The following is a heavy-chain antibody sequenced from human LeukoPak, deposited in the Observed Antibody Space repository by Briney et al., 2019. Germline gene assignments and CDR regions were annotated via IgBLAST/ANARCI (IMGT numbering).Heavy chain of an antibody. Sequence: GGSLRLSCAASGFTVSRNYMSWVRQAPGKGLEWVSSISSSSSYIYYADSVKGRFTISRDNAKNSLYLQMNSLRAEDTAVYYCARDYGDYEAAHFDYWGQGTLVTVSS. D-gene: IGHD4-17*01. CDR3: ARDYGDYEAAHFDY. CDR2: ISSSSSYI. J-gene: IGHJ4*02. CDR1: GFTVSRNY. V-gene: IGHV3-21*01.